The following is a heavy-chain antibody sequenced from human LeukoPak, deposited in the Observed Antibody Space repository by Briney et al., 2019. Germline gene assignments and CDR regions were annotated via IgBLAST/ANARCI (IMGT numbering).Heavy chain of an antibody. D-gene: IGHD3/OR15-3a*01. Sequence: GASVKVSCKASGGTFSSYAISWVRQAPGQGLEWMGGIIPMFGTTNYAQKFQGRVTITADKSTSTAYMELSSLRSEDTAVYSCARGRLGLELDYWGQGTLVTVSS. J-gene: IGHJ4*02. V-gene: IGHV1-69*06. CDR1: GGTFSSYA. CDR3: ARGRLGLELDY. CDR2: IIPMFGTT.